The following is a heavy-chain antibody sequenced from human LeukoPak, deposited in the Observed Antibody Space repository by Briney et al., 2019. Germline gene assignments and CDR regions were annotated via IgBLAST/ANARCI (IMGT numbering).Heavy chain of an antibody. CDR1: GFTLSSYV. CDR2: ISGSGGST. CDR3: AKILGYCSGGNCYSRDY. J-gene: IGHJ4*02. V-gene: IGHV3-23*01. D-gene: IGHD2-15*01. Sequence: GGSLRLSCAASGFTLSSYVMSWVRQAPGKGLEWVSAISGSGGSTYYADSVKGRFTISRDNSKNTLYLQTNSLRDEDTAVYYCAKILGYCSGGNCYSRDYWGQGTLVTVSS.